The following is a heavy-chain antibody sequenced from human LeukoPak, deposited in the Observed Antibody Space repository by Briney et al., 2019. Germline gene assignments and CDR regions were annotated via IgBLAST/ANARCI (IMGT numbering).Heavy chain of an antibody. V-gene: IGHV4-30-4*01. Sequence: SQTLSLTCTVSGGSISSGDYYWCWIRQPPGKGLEWIGYIYYSGSTYYNPSLKSRLTISVDTSKNQFSLKLSSVTAADTAVYYCARGRTTFDYWGQGTLVTVSS. CDR3: ARGRTTFDY. D-gene: IGHD1-1*01. CDR1: GGSISSGDYY. CDR2: IYYSGST. J-gene: IGHJ4*02.